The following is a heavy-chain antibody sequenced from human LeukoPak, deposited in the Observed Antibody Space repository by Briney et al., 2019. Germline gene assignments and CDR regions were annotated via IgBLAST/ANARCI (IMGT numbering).Heavy chain of an antibody. CDR3: ARHVSIAAAGASFDY. Sequence: SETLSLTCTVSGGSISSGSYSWSWIRQPAGTGLEWLGRIYTSGSTNYNPSLKSRVTISVDTSKNQFSLKLSSVTAADTAVYYCARHVSIAAAGASFDYWGQGTLVTVSS. CDR2: IYTSGST. D-gene: IGHD6-13*01. J-gene: IGHJ4*02. CDR1: GGSISSGSYS. V-gene: IGHV4-61*02.